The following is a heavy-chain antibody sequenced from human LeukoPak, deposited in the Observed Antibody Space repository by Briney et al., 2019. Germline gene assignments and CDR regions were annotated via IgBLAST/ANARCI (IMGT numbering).Heavy chain of an antibody. CDR3: ARDEPDYYDSSGYEPNDAFDI. D-gene: IGHD3-22*01. CDR1: GGSISSGSYY. V-gene: IGHV4-61*02. Sequence: SQTLSLTCTVSGGSISSGSYYWSWIRQPAGKGLEWIGRIYTSGSTNYNPSLKRRVTISVDTSKNQCSLKLSSVTAADTAVYYCARDEPDYYDSSGYEPNDAFDIWGQGTMVTVSS. J-gene: IGHJ3*02. CDR2: IYTSGST.